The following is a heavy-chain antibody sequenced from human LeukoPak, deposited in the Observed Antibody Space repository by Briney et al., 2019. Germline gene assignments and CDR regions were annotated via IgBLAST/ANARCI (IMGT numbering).Heavy chain of an antibody. V-gene: IGHV1-3*01. CDR3: ARDPGNLDPSLDY. Sequence: ASVKVSCKASGYTFTSYAMHWVRQAPGQRLEWMGWINAGSGNTKYSQKFQGRVTITRDTSASTAYMELSSLRSEDTAVYYCARDPGNLDPSLDYWAREPWSPSPQ. CDR1: GYTFTSYA. J-gene: IGHJ4*02. D-gene: IGHD3/OR15-3a*01. CDR2: INAGSGNT.